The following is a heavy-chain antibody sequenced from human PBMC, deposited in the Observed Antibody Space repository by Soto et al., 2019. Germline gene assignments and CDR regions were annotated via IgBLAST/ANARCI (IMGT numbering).Heavy chain of an antibody. CDR2: INWNGGST. CDR1: GFTFDDYG. CDR3: ASSYYDFWSGFQYAFDI. Sequence: GGSLRLSCAASGFTFDDYGMSWARQAPGKGLEWVSGINWNGGSTGYADSVKGRFTISRDNAKNSLYLQMNSLRAEDTALYYCASSYYDFWSGFQYAFDIWGQGTMVTVS. J-gene: IGHJ3*02. D-gene: IGHD3-3*01. V-gene: IGHV3-20*04.